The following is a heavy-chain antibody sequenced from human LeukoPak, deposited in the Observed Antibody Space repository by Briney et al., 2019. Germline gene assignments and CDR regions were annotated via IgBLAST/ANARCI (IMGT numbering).Heavy chain of an antibody. CDR1: GFTFSTYS. D-gene: IGHD6-6*01. CDR2: ISSSSSTI. Sequence: PGGSLRLSCAASGFTFSTYSMNWVRQAPGKGLEWVSYISSSSSTIYYADSVKGRFTISRDNAKNSLYLQMNSLSADDTAVYYCAGGASGHSSSGDFACWGQGTLVTVSS. V-gene: IGHV3-48*01. CDR3: AGGASGHSSSGDFAC. J-gene: IGHJ4*02.